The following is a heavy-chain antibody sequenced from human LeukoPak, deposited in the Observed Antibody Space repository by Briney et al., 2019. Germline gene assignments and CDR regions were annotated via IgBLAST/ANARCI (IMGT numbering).Heavy chain of an antibody. D-gene: IGHD6-13*01. CDR2: IYYSGST. CDR1: GGSISSSSYY. V-gene: IGHV4-39*07. Sequence: SETLSLTCTVSGGSISSSSYYWGWIRQPPGKGLEWIGSIYYSGSTYYNPSLKSRVTISVDTSKNQFSLKLSSVTAADTAVYYCARSVYSSSWYRIDYWGQGTLVTVSS. J-gene: IGHJ4*02. CDR3: ARSVYSSSWYRIDY.